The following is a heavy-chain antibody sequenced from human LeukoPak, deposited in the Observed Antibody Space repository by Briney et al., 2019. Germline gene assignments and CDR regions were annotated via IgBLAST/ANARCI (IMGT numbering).Heavy chain of an antibody. D-gene: IGHD1-26*01. Sequence: PGGSLRLSCAASGFTFSSYAMSWVRPAPGKGLEWVSAISGSGGSTYYADSVKGRFTISRDNSKNTLYLQMNSLRAEDTAVYYCAKSWRPYSGSRDYWGQGTLVTVSS. V-gene: IGHV3-23*01. J-gene: IGHJ4*02. CDR2: ISGSGGST. CDR3: AKSWRPYSGSRDY. CDR1: GFTFSSYA.